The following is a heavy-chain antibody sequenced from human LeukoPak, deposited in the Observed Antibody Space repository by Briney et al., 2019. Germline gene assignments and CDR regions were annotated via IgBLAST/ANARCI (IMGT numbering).Heavy chain of an antibody. CDR1: GFTFSSYS. D-gene: IGHD1-1*01. CDR2: ISSSSSYI. V-gene: IGHV3-21*01. J-gene: IGHJ4*02. CDR3: ARADWNDVRGD. Sequence: PGGSLRLSCAASGFTFSSYSMNWVRQAPGKGLEWVSSISSSSSYIYYADSVKGRFTISRDNAKNSLYLQMDSLRAEDTAVYYCARADWNDVRGDWGQGTPVTVSS.